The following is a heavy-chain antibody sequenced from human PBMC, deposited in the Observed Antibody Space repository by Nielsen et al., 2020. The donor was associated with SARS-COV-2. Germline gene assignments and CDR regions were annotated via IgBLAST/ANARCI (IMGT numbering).Heavy chain of an antibody. D-gene: IGHD5-18*01. CDR2: FDPEDGET. V-gene: IGHV1-24*01. Sequence: ASVKVSCKVSGYTLTELSMHWVRQAPGKGLEWMGGFDPEDGETIYAQKFQGRVTMTENTSTDTAYMELSSLRSEDTAVYYCATSYSYGSSAFDYWGQGTLVTVSS. CDR3: ATSYSYGSSAFDY. CDR1: GYTLTELS. J-gene: IGHJ4*02.